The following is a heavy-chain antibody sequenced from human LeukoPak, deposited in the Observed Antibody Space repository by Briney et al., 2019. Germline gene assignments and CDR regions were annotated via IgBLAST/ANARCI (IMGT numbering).Heavy chain of an antibody. CDR2: IYPGDSDT. J-gene: IGHJ3*02. CDR1: GYSFTSYW. Sequence: GESLKISCKGSGYSFTSYWIGWVRQMPGKGLEWMGIIYPGDSDTRYSPSFQGQVTISADKSISTAYLQWSSLKASDTAMYYCARHRGWYTGAHDAFDIWGQGTMVTVSS. CDR3: ARHRGWYTGAHDAFDI. V-gene: IGHV5-51*01. D-gene: IGHD2-2*02.